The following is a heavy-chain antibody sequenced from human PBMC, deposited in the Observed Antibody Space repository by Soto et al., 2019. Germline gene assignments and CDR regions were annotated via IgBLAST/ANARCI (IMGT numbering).Heavy chain of an antibody. Sequence: PGESLKISCRGSGYSFTSYWISWVRQMPGKGLEWMGRIDPSDSYTNYSPSFQGHVTISADKSISTAYLQWSSLKASDTAMYYCARHLNLAAAAKYNWFDPWGQGTLVTVSS. CDR3: ARHLNLAAAAKYNWFDP. CDR2: IDPSDSYT. V-gene: IGHV5-10-1*01. D-gene: IGHD6-13*01. CDR1: GYSFTSYW. J-gene: IGHJ5*02.